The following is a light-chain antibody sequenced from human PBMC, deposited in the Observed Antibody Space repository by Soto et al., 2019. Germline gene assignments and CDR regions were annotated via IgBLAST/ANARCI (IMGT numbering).Light chain of an antibody. V-gene: IGKV3-20*01. J-gene: IGKJ1*01. CDR1: QSVSSSY. CDR3: QQYGRSPRT. CDR2: GAS. Sequence: EIVLTQSPGTLSLSPGERATLSCRASQSVSSSYLAWYQQNPGQAPRLLIYGASSRGTGNPDRFRSSGSGTYFTLTISRRKPEDFGVYYCQQYGRSPRTFGQGTNVEI.